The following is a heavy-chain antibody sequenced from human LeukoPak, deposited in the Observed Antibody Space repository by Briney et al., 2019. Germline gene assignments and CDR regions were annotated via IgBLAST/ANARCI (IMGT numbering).Heavy chain of an antibody. CDR2: ISGSGGST. Sequence: PGGSLRLSCAASRFNLSAYTMTWVRQAPGKGLEWVSAISGSGGSTYYADSVKGRFTISRDNSKNTLYLQMNSLRAEDTAVYYCAKVTYYYDSSGYYPWSIIDYWGQGTLVTVSS. CDR1: RFNLSAYT. J-gene: IGHJ4*02. CDR3: AKVTYYYDSSGYYPWSIIDY. D-gene: IGHD3-22*01. V-gene: IGHV3-23*01.